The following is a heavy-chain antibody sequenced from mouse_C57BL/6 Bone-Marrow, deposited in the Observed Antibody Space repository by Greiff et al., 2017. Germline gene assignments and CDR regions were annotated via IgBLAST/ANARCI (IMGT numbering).Heavy chain of an antibody. J-gene: IGHJ1*03. V-gene: IGHV1-62-2*01. CDR2: FYPGSGSI. Sequence: VQLQQSGAELVKPGASVKLSCKASGYTFTEYTIHWVKQRSGQGLEWIGWFYPGSGSIKYNEKFKDKATLTADKSSSTVYMELSRLTSEDSAVYFCARHEGPPFYYGSSTGYCEVWSTGTTVTVSS. D-gene: IGHD1-1*01. CDR1: GYTFTEYT. CDR3: ARHEGPPFYYGSSTGYCEV.